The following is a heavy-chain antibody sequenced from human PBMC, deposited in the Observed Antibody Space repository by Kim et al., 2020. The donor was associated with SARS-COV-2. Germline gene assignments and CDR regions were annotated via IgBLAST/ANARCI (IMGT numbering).Heavy chain of an antibody. J-gene: IGHJ6*02. CDR2: IGTAGDP. Sequence: GGSLRLSCAASGFTFSSYDMHWVRQATGKGLEWVSAIGTAGDPYYPGSVKGRFTISRENAKNSLYLQMNSLRAGDTAVYYCARGDTAMHDRYYCGMDVWGQGTTVTVSS. CDR3: ARGDTAMHDRYYCGMDV. D-gene: IGHD5-18*01. CDR1: GFTFSSYD. V-gene: IGHV3-13*05.